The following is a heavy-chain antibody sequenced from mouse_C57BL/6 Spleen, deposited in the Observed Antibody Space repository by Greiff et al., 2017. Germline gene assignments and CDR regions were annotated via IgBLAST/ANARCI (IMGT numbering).Heavy chain of an antibody. CDR2: ISSGGSYT. CDR1: GFTFSSYG. J-gene: IGHJ2*01. D-gene: IGHD2-4*01. Sequence: DVMLVESGGDLVKPGGSLKLSCAASGFTFSSYGMSWVRQTPDKRLEWVATISSGGSYTYYPDSVKGRCTISRDNAKNTLYLQMSSLKSEDTAMDYCASQGDYELVCDYWGQGTTLTVSS. V-gene: IGHV5-6*02. CDR3: ASQGDYELVCDY.